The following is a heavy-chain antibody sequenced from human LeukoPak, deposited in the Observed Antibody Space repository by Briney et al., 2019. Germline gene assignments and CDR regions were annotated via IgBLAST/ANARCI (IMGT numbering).Heavy chain of an antibody. D-gene: IGHD6-19*01. V-gene: IGHV4-59*08. CDR2: IYYSGST. CDR1: GGSISSYY. CDR3: ARRRAVPGFYYFDY. Sequence: ETLSLTCTVSGGSISSYYWTWLRQPPGKGLEWIGYIYYSGSTNYNPSLKSRVTISVDTSKNQFSPKLSSLTAADTAVYYCARRRAVPGFYYFDYWGQRTLVTVSS. J-gene: IGHJ4*02.